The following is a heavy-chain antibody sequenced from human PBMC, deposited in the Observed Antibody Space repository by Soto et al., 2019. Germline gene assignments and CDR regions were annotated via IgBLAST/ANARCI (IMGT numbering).Heavy chain of an antibody. J-gene: IGHJ6*03. Sequence: SETLSLTCTVSGGSISSYYWSWIRQPPGKGLEWIGYIYYSGSTNYNPSLKSRVSISVDTSKNQFSLKLSSVTAADTAVYYCARAKEAAAGIHNYMDVWGKGTTVTVSS. CDR1: GGSISSYY. V-gene: IGHV4-59*01. CDR3: ARAKEAAAGIHNYMDV. D-gene: IGHD6-13*01. CDR2: IYYSGST.